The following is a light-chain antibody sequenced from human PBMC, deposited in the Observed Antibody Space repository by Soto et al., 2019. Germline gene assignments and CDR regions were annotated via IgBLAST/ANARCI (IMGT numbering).Light chain of an antibody. Sequence: EIVLTQSPATLSLSPWERATLSCRASQSVSSYLAWYQQKPGQPPRLLIYDESNRATGIPARFSGSGSGTDFTLTISSLEPEDFAVYYCQQRSTWPLTFGGGTKVDIK. J-gene: IGKJ4*01. CDR1: QSVSSY. CDR2: DES. CDR3: QQRSTWPLT. V-gene: IGKV3-11*01.